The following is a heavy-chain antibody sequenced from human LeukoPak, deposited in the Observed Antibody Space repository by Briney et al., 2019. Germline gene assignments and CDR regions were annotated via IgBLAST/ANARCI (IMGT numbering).Heavy chain of an antibody. D-gene: IGHD5-12*01. CDR1: GYLFSNYW. V-gene: IGHV3-7*04. J-gene: IGHJ4*02. CDR3: ARGDPSGF. CDR2: IKQDGSEK. Sequence: GESLKISCKGSGYLFSNYWIAWVRQMPGKGLEWVANIKQDGSEKYYVDSVKGRFTISRDNAKNSLYLQMNSLRAEDTAVYYCARGDPSGFWGQGALVTVSS.